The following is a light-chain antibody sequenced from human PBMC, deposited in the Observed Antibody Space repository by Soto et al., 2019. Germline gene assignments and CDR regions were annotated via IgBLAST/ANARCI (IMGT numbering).Light chain of an antibody. V-gene: IGLV4-69*01. CDR1: SGHRTYA. CDR2: LNSDGSH. CDR3: QTWATGILV. J-gene: IGLJ3*02. Sequence: QSVLTQSPSASASLGASVKLTCTLSSGHRTYAIVWHQQQPEKGPRYLMKLNSDGSHTKGDGIPDRFSGSSSGAERYLTISSLQSEDEADYYCQTWATGILVFGGGTKLTVL.